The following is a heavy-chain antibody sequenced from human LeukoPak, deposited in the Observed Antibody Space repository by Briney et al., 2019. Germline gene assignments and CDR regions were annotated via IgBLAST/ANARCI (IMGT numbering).Heavy chain of an antibody. CDR1: GGSFSGYY. CDR3: ARVRWRYFDL. J-gene: IGHJ2*01. V-gene: IGHV4-34*01. D-gene: IGHD4-23*01. Sequence: SETQSLTCAVYGGSFSGYYWSWIRQPPGKGLEWIGEINHSGSTNYNPSLKSRVTISVDTSKNQFSLKLSSVTAADTAVYYCARVRWRYFDLWGRGTLVTVSS. CDR2: INHSGST.